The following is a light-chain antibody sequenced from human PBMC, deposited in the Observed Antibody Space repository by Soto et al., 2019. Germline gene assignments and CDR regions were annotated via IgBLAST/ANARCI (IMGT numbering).Light chain of an antibody. CDR2: EGS. Sequence: QSALTQPASVSGSPGQSITISCTGTSSDVGGYNYVSWYQHHPGKAPKLMIYEGSKRPSGVSNRFSGSKSGNTASLTISGLQAEDEADYYCSSWARSLYVFGSGNKLTVL. J-gene: IGLJ1*01. CDR3: SSWARSLYV. CDR1: SSDVGGYNY. V-gene: IGLV2-14*01.